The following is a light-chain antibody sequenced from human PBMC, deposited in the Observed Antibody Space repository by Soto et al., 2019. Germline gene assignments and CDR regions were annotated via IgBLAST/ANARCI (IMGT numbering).Light chain of an antibody. CDR2: AAS. CDR3: QQSYSFPWT. J-gene: IGKJ1*01. V-gene: IGKV1-39*01. Sequence: DIQMTQSPSSLSASIGDRVTITCRASQSTSGFLNWYQHKPGTAPNLLIYAASTLQSGVPSRFSGSGSGTDYTLTISSLQREDFATYYCQQSYSFPWTFGQGTKVDIK. CDR1: QSTSGF.